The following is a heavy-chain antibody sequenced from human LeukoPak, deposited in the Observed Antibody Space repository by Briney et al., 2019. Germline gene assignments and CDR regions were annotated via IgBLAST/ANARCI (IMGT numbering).Heavy chain of an antibody. V-gene: IGHV3-7*01. D-gene: IGHD2-2*01. CDR2: INPDGSEK. CDR3: ARDLRSSLVA. CDR1: GFTFSTPW. Sequence: GGSLRLSCAACGFTFSTPWMTWVRQAPGKGLEWVAKINPDGSEKNYVDSVKGRFTVSRDNAENSLFLQVNSLRADDTALYYCARDLRSSLVAWGQGILVTVSS. J-gene: IGHJ5*02.